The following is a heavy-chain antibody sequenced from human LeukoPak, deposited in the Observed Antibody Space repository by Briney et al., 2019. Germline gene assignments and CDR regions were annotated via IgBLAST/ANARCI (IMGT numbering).Heavy chain of an antibody. D-gene: IGHD3-16*01. CDR3: ARWGSADYGDY. V-gene: IGHV4-34*01. J-gene: IGHJ4*02. CDR2: INHSGST. CDR1: GGALRGSY. Sequence: SETLFLTCSVYGGALRGSYWSWIRQPPGKGLEWIGEINHSGSTHYNPVLKSRVTISVHSSKQQSSLNLRSVTAADTDVYYCARWGSADYGDYWGQGTLVTVSS.